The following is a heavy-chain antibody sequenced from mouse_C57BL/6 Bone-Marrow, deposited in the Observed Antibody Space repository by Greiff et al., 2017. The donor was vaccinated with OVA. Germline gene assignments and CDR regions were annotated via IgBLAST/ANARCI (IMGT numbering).Heavy chain of an antibody. Sequence: QVTLKVCGPGILQPSQTLSLTCSFSGFSLSTFGMGVGWIRQPSGKGLEWLAHIWWDDDKYYNPALKSRLTISKDTSKNQVFLKIANVDTADTATYYCARMGYYGSSQYYYAMDYWGQGTSVTVSS. D-gene: IGHD1-1*01. J-gene: IGHJ4*01. CDR3: ARMGYYGSSQYYYAMDY. CDR1: GFSLSTFGMG. V-gene: IGHV8-8*01. CDR2: IWWDDDK.